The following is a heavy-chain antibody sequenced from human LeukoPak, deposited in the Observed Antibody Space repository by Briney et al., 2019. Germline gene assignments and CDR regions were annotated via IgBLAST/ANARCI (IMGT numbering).Heavy chain of an antibody. CDR1: GFTFSSYS. V-gene: IGHV3-21*04. J-gene: IGHJ4*02. D-gene: IGHD3-3*01. CDR2: ISSSSSYI. Sequence: PGGSLRLSCAASGFTFSSYSMNWVRQAPGKGLEWVSSISSSSSYIYYADSVKGRFTISRDNAKNSLYLQMNSLRAEDTAVYYCAKKVLRGSGYYNYWGQGALVTVSS. CDR3: AKKVLRGSGYYNY.